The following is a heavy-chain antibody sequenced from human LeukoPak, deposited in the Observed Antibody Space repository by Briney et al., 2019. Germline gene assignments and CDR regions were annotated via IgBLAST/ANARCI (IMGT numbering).Heavy chain of an antibody. CDR2: IKHDGSEK. D-gene: IGHD3-16*01. CDR3: ARALSHCLDY. CDR1: GLNFSNNW. V-gene: IGHV3-7*01. J-gene: IGHJ4*02. Sequence: GGSLSPSGVVPGLNFSNNWMNWVRQAPGKGLEWVANIKHDGSEKYYVDSVKGRFSISRDNAKKSLYLQMNSLRAEDTAVYYCARALSHCLDYWGQGTLVTVSS.